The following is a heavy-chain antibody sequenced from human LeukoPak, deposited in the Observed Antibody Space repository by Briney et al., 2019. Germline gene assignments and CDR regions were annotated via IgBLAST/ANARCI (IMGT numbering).Heavy chain of an antibody. CDR3: AKDLRITMVRGVI. D-gene: IGHD3-10*01. J-gene: IGHJ4*02. Sequence: GGSLRLSCAASGFTFSSYGMSWVRQAPGKGLEWVSAISGSGGSTYYADSVKGRFTISRDNSKNTLYLQMNSLRAEDTAVYYCAKDLRITMVRGVIGGQGTLVTVSS. V-gene: IGHV3-23*01. CDR1: GFTFSSYG. CDR2: ISGSGGST.